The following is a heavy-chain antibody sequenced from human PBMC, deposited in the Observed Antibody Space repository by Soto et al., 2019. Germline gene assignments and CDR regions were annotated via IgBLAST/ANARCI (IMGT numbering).Heavy chain of an antibody. D-gene: IGHD3-3*01. CDR3: TRRNYDFWSGYSPYYYGMDV. CDR2: IRSKANSYAT. CDR1: GFTFSGSA. Sequence: GGSLRLSCAASGFTFSGSAMHWVRQASGKGLEWVGRIRSKANSYATAYAASVKGRFTISRDDSKNTAYLQMNSLKTEDTAVYYCTRRNYDFWSGYSPYYYGMDVWGQGTTVTVSS. J-gene: IGHJ6*02. V-gene: IGHV3-73*01.